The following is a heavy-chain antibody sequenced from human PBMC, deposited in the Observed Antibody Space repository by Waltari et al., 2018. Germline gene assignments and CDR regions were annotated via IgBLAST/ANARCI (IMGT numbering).Heavy chain of an antibody. CDR2: FEPEDGET. Sequence: QVHLLQSGAEVKKPGASVKVSCKVSGYTLTEISMHWVRQAPGKGLEWMGRFEPEDGETIYAQKFQGRVIMTEDTSTDTAHMELRSLTCEDTAVYYCASMSSSWSDRYFDLWGRGTLVTVSS. CDR3: ASMSSSWSDRYFDL. J-gene: IGHJ2*01. V-gene: IGHV1-24*01. CDR1: GYTLTEIS. D-gene: IGHD6-13*01.